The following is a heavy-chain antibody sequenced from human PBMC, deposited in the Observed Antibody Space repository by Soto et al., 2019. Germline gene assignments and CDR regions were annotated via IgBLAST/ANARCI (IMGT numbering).Heavy chain of an antibody. J-gene: IGHJ5*02. D-gene: IGHD5-12*01. V-gene: IGHV4-31*03. CDR1: GGSISSGGYY. Sequence: QVQLQESGPGLVKPSQTLSLTCTVSGGSISSGGYYWRWIRQHPGKGLEWIGYIYYSGSTHYNPSLKSRVTISVDTSKNQFSLKLSSVTAADTAVYYCAREEGGGYDHRWFDPWGQGTLVTVSS. CDR2: IYYSGST. CDR3: AREEGGGYDHRWFDP.